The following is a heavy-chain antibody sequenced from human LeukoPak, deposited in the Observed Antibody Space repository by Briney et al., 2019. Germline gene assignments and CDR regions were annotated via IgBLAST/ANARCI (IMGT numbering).Heavy chain of an antibody. CDR3: ARELGYRYMDV. D-gene: IGHD5-18*01. Sequence: SETLSLTCTVSGYSISSGYYWGWIRQPPGKGLEWIGSIYHSGSTYYNPSPKSRVTISVDTSKNQFSLKLSSVTAADTAVYYCARELGYRYMDVWGKGTTVTVSS. V-gene: IGHV4-38-2*02. J-gene: IGHJ6*03. CDR2: IYHSGST. CDR1: GYSISSGYY.